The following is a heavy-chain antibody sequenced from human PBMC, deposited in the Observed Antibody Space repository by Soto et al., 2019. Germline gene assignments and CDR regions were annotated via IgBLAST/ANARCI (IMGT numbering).Heavy chain of an antibody. CDR1: GFTFSRDG. CDR2: ITDNGGST. J-gene: IGHJ4*02. D-gene: IGHD4-17*01. V-gene: IGHV3-23*01. Sequence: GGSLRLSCAASGFTFSRDGMSWVRQAPGKGLEWVSLITDNGGSTYYADSVKGRFTISRDNTKNTLFLQMNSLRAEDTAVYHCAKERATTTAFDYWGQGALVTVSS. CDR3: AKERATTTAFDY.